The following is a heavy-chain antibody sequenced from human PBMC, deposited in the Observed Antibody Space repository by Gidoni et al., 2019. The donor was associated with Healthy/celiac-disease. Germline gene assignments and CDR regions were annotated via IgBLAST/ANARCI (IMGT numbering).Heavy chain of an antibody. CDR3: AASSGCGGDCYRAYGMDV. CDR2: IVVGSGNT. CDR1: GFTFTSSA. J-gene: IGHJ6*02. Sequence: QMQLVQSGPEVKKPGTSVTVSCKASGFTFTSSAVQWVRQPRGQRLEWIGWIVVGSGNTNYAQKFQERVTITRDMSTSTAYMELSSLRSEDTAVYYCAASSGCGGDCYRAYGMDVWGQGTTVTVSS. V-gene: IGHV1-58*01. D-gene: IGHD2-21*02.